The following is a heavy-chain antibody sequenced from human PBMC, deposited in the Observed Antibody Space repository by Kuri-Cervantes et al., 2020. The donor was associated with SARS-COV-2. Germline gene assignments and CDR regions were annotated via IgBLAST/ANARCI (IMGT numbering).Heavy chain of an antibody. J-gene: IGHJ6*02. CDR1: GGSFSGYY. Sequence: SETLSLTCAVYGGSFSGYYWSWIRQPPGKGLEWIGEINHSGSTNYNPSLKSRVTISVDTSKNQFSLKLSSVTAADTAVYYCARVRGYSYGPLYYYNGIDVWGQGTTVTVSS. V-gene: IGHV4-34*01. D-gene: IGHD5-18*01. CDR3: ARVRGYSYGPLYYYNGIDV. CDR2: INHSGST.